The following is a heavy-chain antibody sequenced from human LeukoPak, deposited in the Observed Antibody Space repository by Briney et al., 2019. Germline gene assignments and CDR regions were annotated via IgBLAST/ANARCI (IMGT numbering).Heavy chain of an antibody. CDR2: IYRSGIT. Sequence: PSETLSLTCTVSSYSISSGYHWGWIRQPPGKGLEWIGNIYRSGITYYKPSLKSRVTMSVDTSKNQFSLKLSSVTAADTAIYYCARVNWVVDYWGQGTLVTVSS. CDR1: SYSISSGYH. D-gene: IGHD1-1*01. V-gene: IGHV4-38-2*02. CDR3: ARVNWVVDY. J-gene: IGHJ4*02.